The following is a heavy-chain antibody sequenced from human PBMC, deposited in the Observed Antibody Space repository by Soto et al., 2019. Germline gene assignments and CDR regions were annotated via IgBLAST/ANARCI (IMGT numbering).Heavy chain of an antibody. V-gene: IGHV1-18*04. CDR2: ISAYNGNT. Sequence: QVPLVQSGAEVKKPGASVKVSCKASGYTFTSYGISWVRQAPGQGLEWMGWISAYNGNTNYAQKLQGRVTMTTDTSTSTAYMELRSLRSDDTAVYYCARSTYCSSTSCYPGLFGYWGQGTLVTVSS. J-gene: IGHJ4*02. CDR1: GYTFTSYG. D-gene: IGHD2-2*01. CDR3: ARSTYCSSTSCYPGLFGY.